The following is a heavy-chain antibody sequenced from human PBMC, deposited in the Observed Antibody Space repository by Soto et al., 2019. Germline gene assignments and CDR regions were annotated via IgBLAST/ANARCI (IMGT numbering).Heavy chain of an antibody. Sequence: ASVKVSCKVSGYTLTELSMHWVRRAPGKGLEWMGGFDPEDGETIYAQKFQGRVTMTEDTSTDTAYMELSSLRSEDTAVYYCATDERDYDILTGYYTLDFDYWGQGTLVTVSS. V-gene: IGHV1-24*01. J-gene: IGHJ4*02. CDR3: ATDERDYDILTGYYTLDFDY. CDR2: FDPEDGET. CDR1: GYTLTELS. D-gene: IGHD3-9*01.